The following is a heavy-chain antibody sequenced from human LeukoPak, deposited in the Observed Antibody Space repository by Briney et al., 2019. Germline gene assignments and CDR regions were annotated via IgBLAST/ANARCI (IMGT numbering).Heavy chain of an antibody. D-gene: IGHD3-22*01. Sequence: ASVKVSCKASGYTFTNYYMQWVRQAPGQGLEWMGWINPNSGGTNYAQKFQGRVTMTRDTSITTAYMELSGLRSDDTAVYYCARDPTPTYESGAYYGVDWGRGTLVTVSS. CDR2: INPNSGGT. CDR1: GYTFTNYY. J-gene: IGHJ4*02. CDR3: ARDPTPTYESGAYYGVD. V-gene: IGHV1-2*02.